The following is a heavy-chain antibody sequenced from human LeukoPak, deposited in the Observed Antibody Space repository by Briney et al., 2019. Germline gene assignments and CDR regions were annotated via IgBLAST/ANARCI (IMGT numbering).Heavy chain of an antibody. D-gene: IGHD5-12*01. Sequence: GGSLRLSCAASGFTFDDSAMHWVRQAPGKGLEGVSGISWNSGSIGYADSVKGRFTISRDNAKNSLYLQMNSLRAEDTALYYCAKVSGGYDRTFDYWGQGTLVTVSS. CDR1: GFTFDDSA. V-gene: IGHV3-9*01. J-gene: IGHJ4*02. CDR3: AKVSGGYDRTFDY. CDR2: ISWNSGSI.